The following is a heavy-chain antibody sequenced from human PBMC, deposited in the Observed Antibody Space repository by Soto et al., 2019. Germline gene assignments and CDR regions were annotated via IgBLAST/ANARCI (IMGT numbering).Heavy chain of an antibody. Sequence: PSETLSLTCTVSGGSISSYYWSWIRQPPGKGLEWIGYIYYSGSTNYNPSLKSRVTISVDTSKNQFSLKLSSVTAADTAVYYCAREKYSSGRYDQFDYWGQGTLVTVS. CDR3: AREKYSSGRYDQFDY. CDR1: GGSISSYY. CDR2: IYYSGST. J-gene: IGHJ4*02. D-gene: IGHD6-19*01. V-gene: IGHV4-59*01.